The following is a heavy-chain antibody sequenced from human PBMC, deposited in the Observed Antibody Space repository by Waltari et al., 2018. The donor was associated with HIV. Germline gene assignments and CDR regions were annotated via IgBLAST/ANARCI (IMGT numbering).Heavy chain of an antibody. CDR2: IYHIGST. D-gene: IGHD2-15*01. Sequence: QVQLQESGPGLVKPSETLSLTCTVSGYSIRSGYYWGWLRAPPGQGLEWIGSIYHIGSTYYNPSLKSRVTISVDTSKNQFSLKLSSVTAADTAVYYCARQIQCSGGSCHDAYFDYWGQGTLVTVSS. V-gene: IGHV4-38-2*02. CDR3: ARQIQCSGGSCHDAYFDY. CDR1: GYSIRSGYY. J-gene: IGHJ4*02.